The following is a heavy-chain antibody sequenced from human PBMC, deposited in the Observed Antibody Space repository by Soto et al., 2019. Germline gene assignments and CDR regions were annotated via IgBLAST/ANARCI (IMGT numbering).Heavy chain of an antibody. Sequence: SVKVSCKASGGTFSSYAISWVRQAPGQGLEWMGGIIPIFGTANYAQKFQGRVTITADKSTSTAYMELSSLRSEDAAVYYCARGGVGLSSSYGYYYYYGMDVWGQGTTVTVSS. CDR3: ARGGVGLSSSYGYYYYYGMDV. CDR1: GGTFSSYA. CDR2: IIPIFGTA. D-gene: IGHD2-2*01. V-gene: IGHV1-69*06. J-gene: IGHJ6*02.